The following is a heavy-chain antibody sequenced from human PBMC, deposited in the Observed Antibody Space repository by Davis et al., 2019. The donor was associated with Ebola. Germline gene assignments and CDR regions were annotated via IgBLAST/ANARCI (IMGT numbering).Heavy chain of an antibody. V-gene: IGHV3-74*01. D-gene: IGHD5-12*01. J-gene: IGHJ4*02. CDR2: INSDGSST. CDR3: ASRLDIVATIFDY. CDR1: GFTFSSYW. Sequence: PGGSLRLSCAASGFTFSSYWMHWVRQAPGKGLVWVSRINSDGSSTSYADSVKGRFTISRDNAKNTLYLQMNSLRAEDTAVYYCASRLDIVATIFDYWGQGTLVTVSS.